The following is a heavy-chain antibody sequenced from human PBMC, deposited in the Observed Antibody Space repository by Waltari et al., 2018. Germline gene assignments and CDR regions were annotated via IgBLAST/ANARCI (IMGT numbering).Heavy chain of an antibody. V-gene: IGHV3-23*04. J-gene: IGHJ4*02. D-gene: IGHD3-22*01. CDR1: GFTFSSYA. CDR3: AKSPYTYYDSSGYWGTGDY. CDR2: ISGSGGST. Sequence: EVQLVESGGGLVQPGGSLRLSCAASGFTFSSYAMSWVRQAPGKGLEWVSAISGSGGSTYDADSVKGRFTISRDNSKNTLYLQMNSLRAEDTAVYYCAKSPYTYYDSSGYWGTGDYWGQGTLVTVSS.